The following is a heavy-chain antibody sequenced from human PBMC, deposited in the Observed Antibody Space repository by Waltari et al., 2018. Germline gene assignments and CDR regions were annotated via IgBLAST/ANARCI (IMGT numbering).Heavy chain of an antibody. CDR3: ATDGRIAARRSVGY. D-gene: IGHD6-6*01. CDR2: IYYSGST. Sequence: QLQLQESGPGLVKPSETLSLTCTVSGGSISSSSYYWGWIRQPPGKGLEWIGSIYYSGSTYYNPSLKSRVTISVDTSKNQFSLKLSSVTAADTAVYYCATDGRIAARRSVGYWGQGTLVTVSS. V-gene: IGHV4-39*07. J-gene: IGHJ4*02. CDR1: GGSISSSSYY.